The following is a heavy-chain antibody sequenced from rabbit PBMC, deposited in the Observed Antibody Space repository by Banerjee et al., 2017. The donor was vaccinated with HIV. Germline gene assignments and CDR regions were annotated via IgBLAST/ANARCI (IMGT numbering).Heavy chain of an antibody. V-gene: IGHV1S45*01. Sequence: QEQLEESGGDLVKPEGSLTLTCTASGFSFSNKYVMCWVRQAPGKGPEWIACIYASSGNTVYASWAKGRFTISETSSTTVTLQMTSLTAADTATYFCARWYVASDYYDLWGQGTLVTVS. D-gene: IGHD1-1*01. CDR1: GFSFSNKYV. J-gene: IGHJ3*01. CDR2: IYASSGNT. CDR3: ARWYVASDYYDL.